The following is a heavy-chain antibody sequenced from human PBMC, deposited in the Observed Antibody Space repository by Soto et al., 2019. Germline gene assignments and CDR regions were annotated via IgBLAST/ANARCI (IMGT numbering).Heavy chain of an antibody. D-gene: IGHD6-19*01. V-gene: IGHV3-33*01. CDR1: GFTFSSYG. J-gene: IGHJ4*02. Sequence: QVQLVESGGGVVQPGRSLRLSCAASGFTFSSYGMHWVRQAPGKGLEWVAVIWYDGSNKYYADSVKGRFTISRDNSKNTLHLQMNSLRAEDTAVYYCARARGIAVAGSPGYWGQGTLVTVSS. CDR2: IWYDGSNK. CDR3: ARARGIAVAGSPGY.